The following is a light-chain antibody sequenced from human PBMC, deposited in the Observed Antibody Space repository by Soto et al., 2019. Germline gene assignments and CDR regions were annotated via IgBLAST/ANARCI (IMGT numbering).Light chain of an antibody. CDR2: DVT. Sequence: QSALTQPASVSGSPGQSVTTSCTDISCYQRHPLKAPKVMIYDVTKGPSGVPDGFSGSKSGSTASLPIYALQTEDEADYSYCSYAGSSSSVLFGGGTKLTVL. CDR3: CSYAGSSSSVL. J-gene: IGLJ2*01. V-gene: IGLV2-11*01.